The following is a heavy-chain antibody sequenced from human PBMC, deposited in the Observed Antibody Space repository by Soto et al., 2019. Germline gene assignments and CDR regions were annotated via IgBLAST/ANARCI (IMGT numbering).Heavy chain of an antibody. V-gene: IGHV3-15*01. CDR3: TTEVSSWYGVGYFDY. CDR2: IKSKTDGGTT. J-gene: IGHJ4*02. D-gene: IGHD6-13*01. Sequence: GGSLRLSCAASGFTFSNAWMSWVRQAPGKGLEWVGRIKSKTDGGTTDYAAPVKGRFTISRDDSKNTLYLQMNSLKTEDTAVYYCTTEVSSWYGVGYFDYWGQGTLVTVSS. CDR1: GFTFSNAW.